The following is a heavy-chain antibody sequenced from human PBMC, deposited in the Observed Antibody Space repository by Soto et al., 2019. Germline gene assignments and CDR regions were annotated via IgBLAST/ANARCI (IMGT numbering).Heavy chain of an antibody. J-gene: IGHJ6*02. CDR1: GFTFINSA. D-gene: IGHD2-2*01. V-gene: IGHV1-58*01. CDR3: AAASSTSGGYYGMDV. Sequence: QMQLVQSGPEVKKPGTSVKVSCKTSGFTFINSAVQWVRQARGQPLEWIGWIVVGSGHTDYAQEFQQRVTITRDMSTSTAYMELSSLRSKDTAVYYCAAASSTSGGYYGMDVWGQGTTVTVSS. CDR2: IVVGSGHT.